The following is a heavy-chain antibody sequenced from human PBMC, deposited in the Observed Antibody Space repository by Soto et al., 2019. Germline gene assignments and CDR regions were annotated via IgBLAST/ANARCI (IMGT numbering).Heavy chain of an antibody. CDR1: GYTFTGYY. D-gene: IGHD2-21*01. V-gene: IGHV1-2*02. Sequence: GASVKVSCKASGYTFTGYYMHWVRQAPGQGLEWMGWINPNSGGTNYAQKFQGRVTMTRDTSISTAYMELSRMTTDDTAVYYCARACSYGMDVWGQGTTDTVSS. CDR2: INPNSGGT. J-gene: IGHJ6*02. CDR3: ARACSYGMDV.